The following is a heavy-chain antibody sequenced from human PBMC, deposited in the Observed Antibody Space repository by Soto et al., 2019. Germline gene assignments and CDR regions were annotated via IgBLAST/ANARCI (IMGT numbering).Heavy chain of an antibody. CDR1: GFTFSSYG. CDR3: ARGLGLGGGAGY. CDR2: IWYDGSNK. Sequence: QVQLVESGGGVVQPGRSLRLSCAASGFTFSSYGMHWVRQAPGKGLEWVAVIWYDGSNKYYADSVKGRFTISRDNSKNTLDLQMNSLRAEETAVYYCARGLGLGGGAGYWGQGTLVTVSS. J-gene: IGHJ4*02. V-gene: IGHV3-33*01. D-gene: IGHD2-21*01.